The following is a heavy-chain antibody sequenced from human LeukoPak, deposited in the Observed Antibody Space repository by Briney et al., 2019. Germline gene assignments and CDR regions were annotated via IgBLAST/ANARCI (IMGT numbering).Heavy chain of an antibody. CDR3: ARRDDCSSTSCYTFGWFDP. CDR1: GGSISSSNYY. V-gene: IGHV4-39*01. CDR2: IYYSGST. J-gene: IGHJ5*02. Sequence: PSETLSLTCSVSGGSISSSNYYWAWIRQPPGKGLEWIGTIYYSGSTYYNPSLKSRVTISVDTSKNQFSLKLSSVTAADTAVYYCARRDDCSSTSCYTFGWFDPWGQGTLVTVSS. D-gene: IGHD2-2*02.